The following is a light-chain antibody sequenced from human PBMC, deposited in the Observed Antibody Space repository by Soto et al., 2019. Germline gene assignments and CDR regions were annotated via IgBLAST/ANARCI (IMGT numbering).Light chain of an antibody. Sequence: DIQMTQSPSSLSASVGDTVTITCRAGQSISNFLNWYQKKPGKAPKLLIYAASSLQSGVPSRFSGSGSGTDFTLIISSLQPEDLATYFCQQSYSYPPMYTFGPGTKLEIK. CDR1: QSISNF. J-gene: IGKJ2*01. V-gene: IGKV1-39*01. CDR3: QQSYSYPPMYT. CDR2: AAS.